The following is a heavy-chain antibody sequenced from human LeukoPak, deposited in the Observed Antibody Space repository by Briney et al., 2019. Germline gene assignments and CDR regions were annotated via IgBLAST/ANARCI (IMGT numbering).Heavy chain of an antibody. Sequence: PGRSLRLSCAAPGFTFSSYGMHWVRQAPGKGLEWVAVIWYDGSKYYADSVKGRFTISRDNSKNTLYLQMNSLRAEDTAVYYCARDEYSSSSYYFDYWGQGTLVTVSS. CDR2: IWYDGSK. CDR1: GFTFSSYG. CDR3: ARDEYSSSSYYFDY. V-gene: IGHV3-33*08. J-gene: IGHJ4*02. D-gene: IGHD6-6*01.